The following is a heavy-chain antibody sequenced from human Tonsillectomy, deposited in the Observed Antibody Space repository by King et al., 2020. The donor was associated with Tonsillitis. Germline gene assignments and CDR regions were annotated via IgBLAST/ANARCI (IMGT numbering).Heavy chain of an antibody. Sequence: HVQLQESGPRLVKPSETLSLTCTVSGGSITSYYWTWIRRSPGKGLEWIGYVHYSGSTKYNPSLESRVTMSVDTSKSQFSLKLTSVTTEDTAVYYCARPLLGYCGGGRCYAGAIDIWGRGTMVTVSS. D-gene: IGHD2-15*01. J-gene: IGHJ3*02. CDR1: GGSITSYY. CDR2: VHYSGST. CDR3: ARPLLGYCGGGRCYAGAIDI. V-gene: IGHV4-59*01.